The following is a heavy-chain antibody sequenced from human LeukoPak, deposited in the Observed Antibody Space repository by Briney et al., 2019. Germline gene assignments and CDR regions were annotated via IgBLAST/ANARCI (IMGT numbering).Heavy chain of an antibody. V-gene: IGHV3-23*01. CDR3: AKAVSHSYFDF. CDR2: ISGGGGGT. J-gene: IGHJ4*02. CDR1: GFTFRSYA. Sequence: GGSLRLSCAASGFTFRSYAMGWVRQSPGKGLEWVSSISGGGGGTYYAEFVKGRFTISRDNSKNTLYLQMNSLRAEDTALYFCAKAVSHSYFDFWGQGTLVTVSA. D-gene: IGHD6-19*01.